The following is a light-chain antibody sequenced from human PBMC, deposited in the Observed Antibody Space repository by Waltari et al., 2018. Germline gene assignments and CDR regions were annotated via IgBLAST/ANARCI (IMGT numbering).Light chain of an antibody. CDR1: QSISSY. Sequence: DIQMTPSPSSLSASVGARVPITCRASQSISSYLNWYQQKPWKAPNLLIYAASSLQSGVPSRFSGSGSGTDFTLTISSLQPEDFATYYCQQSYSTPRTFGQGTKLEIK. CDR3: QQSYSTPRT. V-gene: IGKV1-39*01. J-gene: IGKJ2*01. CDR2: AAS.